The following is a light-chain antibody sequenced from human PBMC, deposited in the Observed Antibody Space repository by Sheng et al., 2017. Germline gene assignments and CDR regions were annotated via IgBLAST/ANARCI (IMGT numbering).Light chain of an antibody. CDR3: QQRWT. CDR2: AAS. J-gene: IGKJ1*01. CDR1: QSIGSW. Sequence: DIQMTQSPSTLSASVGDRITITCRASQSIGSWLAWYQQKPGKAPKLLIYAASTLQSGVPSRFSGSGSVTEFTLTITSLQPEDFATYYCQQRWTFGQGTKVEIK. V-gene: IGKV1-5*01.